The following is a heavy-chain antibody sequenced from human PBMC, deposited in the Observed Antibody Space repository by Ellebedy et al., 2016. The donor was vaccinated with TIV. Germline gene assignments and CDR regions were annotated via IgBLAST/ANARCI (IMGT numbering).Heavy chain of an antibody. CDR1: GGTFSSYA. CDR2: IIPIFGTA. D-gene: IGHD1-26*01. J-gene: IGHJ5*02. CDR3: ARDRWERFDP. V-gene: IGHV1-69*13. Sequence: SVKVSCXASGGTFSSYAISWVRQAPGQGLEWMGGIIPIFGTANYAQKFQGRVTITADESTSTAYMELSSLRSEDTAVYYCARDRWERFDPWGQGTLVTVSS.